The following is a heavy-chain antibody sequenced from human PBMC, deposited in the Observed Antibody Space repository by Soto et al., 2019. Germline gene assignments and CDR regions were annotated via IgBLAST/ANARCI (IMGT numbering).Heavy chain of an antibody. CDR3: ERQGYSYAPDY. CDR1: GGSFSGYY. J-gene: IGHJ4*02. Sequence: PSETLSLTCAVYGGSFSGYYWSWIRQPPGKGLEWIGEINHSGSTNYNPSLKSRVTISVDTSKNQFSLKLSSVTAADTAVYYCERQGYSYAPDYWGQGTLVTVSS. V-gene: IGHV4-34*01. CDR2: INHSGST. D-gene: IGHD5-18*01.